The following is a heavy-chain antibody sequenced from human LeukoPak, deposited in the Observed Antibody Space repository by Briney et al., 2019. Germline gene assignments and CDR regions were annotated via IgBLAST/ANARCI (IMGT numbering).Heavy chain of an antibody. CDR3: ARHHRTVVTTFDY. CDR2: IFYSGST. D-gene: IGHD4-23*01. Sequence: PSETLSLTCTVSGGSISSSSYYWGWIRQPPGKGLEWTGSIFYSGSTYYNPSLKSRVSISVDTSKNQFSLKLSSVTAADTAVYHCARHHRTVVTTFDYWGRGTLVTVSS. CDR1: GGSISSSSYY. J-gene: IGHJ4*02. V-gene: IGHV4-39*01.